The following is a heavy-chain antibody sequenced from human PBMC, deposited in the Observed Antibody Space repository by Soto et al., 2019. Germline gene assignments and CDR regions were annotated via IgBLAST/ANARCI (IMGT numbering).Heavy chain of an antibody. CDR3: ARESGSLNSFAP. J-gene: IGHJ5*02. CDR1: GFTFSSYS. Sequence: EVQLVESGGGLVQPGGSLRLSCAASGFTFSSYSMNWVRQAPGKGLEWVSYISSSSSTIYYADSVKGPFTISRANAKTPLYLQMTRLRDEDTAVYYCARESGSLNSFAPWGQGTLVTVSS. D-gene: IGHD1-26*01. V-gene: IGHV3-48*02. CDR2: ISSSSSTI.